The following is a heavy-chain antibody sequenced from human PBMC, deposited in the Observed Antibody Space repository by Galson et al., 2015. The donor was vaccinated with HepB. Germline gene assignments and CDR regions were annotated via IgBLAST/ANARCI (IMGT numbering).Heavy chain of an antibody. CDR2: INAGNENT. J-gene: IGHJ6*03. CDR1: GYTFTNNP. D-gene: IGHD2-2*02. Sequence: SVKVSCKASGYTFTNNPMHWVRQAPGQSLEWMGWINAGNENTEYSQKFQGRVTITRDTSAATAYMELSSLRSEDTAVYYCARDGCSSTSCYRGYYYMDVWGKGTTVTVSS. V-gene: IGHV1-3*01. CDR3: ARDGCSSTSCYRGYYYMDV.